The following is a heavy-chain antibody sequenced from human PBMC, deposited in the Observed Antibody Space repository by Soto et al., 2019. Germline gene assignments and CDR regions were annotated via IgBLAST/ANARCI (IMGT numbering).Heavy chain of an antibody. D-gene: IGHD4-17*01. CDR2: IKQDGSEK. CDR3: ARLSYGDYACFDY. J-gene: IGHJ4*02. Sequence: PGGSLRLSCAASGFTFSSYWMSWVRQAPGKGLEWVANIKQDGSEKYYVDSVKDRFTISRDNAKDSLYLQMNSLRAEDTAVYYCARLSYGDYACFDYWGQGTLVTVSS. CDR1: GFTFSSYW. V-gene: IGHV3-7*01.